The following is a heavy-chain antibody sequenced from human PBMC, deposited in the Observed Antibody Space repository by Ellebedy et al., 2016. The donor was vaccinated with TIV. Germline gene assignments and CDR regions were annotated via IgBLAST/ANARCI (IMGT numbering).Heavy chain of an antibody. CDR1: GGSISSSSYY. CDR2: IYYSGST. CDR3: ARVFSWGVRGVKSKDAFDI. Sequence: SETLSLTXTVSGGSISSSSYYWGWIRQPPGKGLEWIGSIYYSGSTYYNPSLKSRVTISVDTSKNQFSLKLSSVTAADTAVYYCARVFSWGVRGVKSKDAFDIWGQGTMVTVSS. V-gene: IGHV4-39*07. J-gene: IGHJ3*02. D-gene: IGHD3-10*01.